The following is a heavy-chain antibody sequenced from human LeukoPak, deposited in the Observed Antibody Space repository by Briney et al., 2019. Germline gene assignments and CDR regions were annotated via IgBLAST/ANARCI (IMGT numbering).Heavy chain of an antibody. Sequence: PGGSLRLSCAASGFTFSSYEMNWVRQAPGKGLEWVSYISSSGSTIYYADSVKGRFTISRDNAKNSLYLQMNSLRAEDTAVYYCARLRYYYMDVWGKGTTVTISS. J-gene: IGHJ6*03. CDR1: GFTFSSYE. CDR3: ARLRYYYMDV. CDR2: ISSSGSTI. V-gene: IGHV3-48*03.